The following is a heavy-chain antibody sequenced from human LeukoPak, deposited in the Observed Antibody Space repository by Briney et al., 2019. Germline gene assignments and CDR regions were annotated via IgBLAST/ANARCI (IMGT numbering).Heavy chain of an antibody. CDR3: ARKGGLFDY. J-gene: IGHJ4*02. V-gene: IGHV4-59*11. CDR1: GGSIMYHY. D-gene: IGHD2-15*01. Sequence: SETLSLTGTVSGGSIMYHYWSWIRQSPGKGLEWIGYIYYNGSTNYNPSLKSRASISVDTSKNQFSLKVTSVTAADTAVYYCARKGGLFDYWGQGTLVTVSS. CDR2: IYYNGST.